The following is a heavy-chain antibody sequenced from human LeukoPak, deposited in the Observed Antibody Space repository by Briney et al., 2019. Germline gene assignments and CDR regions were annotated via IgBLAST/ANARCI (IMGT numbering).Heavy chain of an antibody. D-gene: IGHD3-9*01. CDR2: IKQDGSEK. Sequence: GGSLRLSCAASGFTFSSYWMTWVPQAPGKGLEWVANIKQDGSEKNYVESVKGRFTISRDNAKNSLYLQMNSLGVEDTAVYYCARDRHYDILSGFHNYYGMDVWGQGTTVTVSS. V-gene: IGHV3-7*01. J-gene: IGHJ6*02. CDR3: ARDRHYDILSGFHNYYGMDV. CDR1: GFTFSSYW.